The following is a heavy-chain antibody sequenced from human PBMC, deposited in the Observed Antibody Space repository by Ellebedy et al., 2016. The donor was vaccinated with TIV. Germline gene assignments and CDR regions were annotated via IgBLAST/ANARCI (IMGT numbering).Heavy chain of an antibody. D-gene: IGHD3-22*01. CDR2: IYYSGST. V-gene: IGHV4-39*07. CDR1: GGSISSSSYF. J-gene: IGHJ4*02. Sequence: MPSETLSLTCTVSGGSISSSSYFWGWIRQPPGKGLQWIGSIYYSGSTYYNPSLKSRVTISVDTSKNQFSLKLSSVTAADTAVYYCARTYDPPWYYFDYWGQGTLVTVSS. CDR3: ARTYDPPWYYFDY.